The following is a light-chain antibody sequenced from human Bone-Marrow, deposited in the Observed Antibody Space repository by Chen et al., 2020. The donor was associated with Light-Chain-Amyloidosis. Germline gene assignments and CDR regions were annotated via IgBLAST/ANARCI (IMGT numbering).Light chain of an antibody. Sequence: EIVMTQSPATLSVSPGERATLSCRASQSINYKLAWYQHKPGQAPRRLIYGASTRATGIPARCIGSGWVTEFTLTISSMESENVEIYYCQQNNTWPGTFGPGTKVDIQ. CDR3: QQNNTWPGT. CDR2: GAS. CDR1: QSINYK. J-gene: IGKJ3*01. V-gene: IGKV3-15*01.